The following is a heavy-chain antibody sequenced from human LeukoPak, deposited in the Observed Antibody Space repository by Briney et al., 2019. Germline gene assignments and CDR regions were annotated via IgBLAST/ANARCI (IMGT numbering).Heavy chain of an antibody. D-gene: IGHD2-8*01. V-gene: IGHV3-21*01. CDR1: GITFSSYS. CDR3: ARAFRYCTNGVCEFPNYAPRLVVSGAPIPQFDP. Sequence: KPGGSLRLSCAASGITFSSYSMNWVRQAPGKGLEWVSSISSSSSYIYYADSVKGRFTISRDNAKNSLYLQMNSLRAEDTAVYYCARAFRYCTNGVCEFPNYAPRLVVSGAPIPQFDPWGQGTLVTVSS. CDR2: ISSSSSYI. J-gene: IGHJ5*02.